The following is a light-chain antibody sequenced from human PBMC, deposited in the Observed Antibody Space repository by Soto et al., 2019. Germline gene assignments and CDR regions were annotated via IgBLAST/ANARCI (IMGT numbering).Light chain of an antibody. CDR3: SSYTSSSTLV. V-gene: IGLV2-14*01. J-gene: IGLJ1*01. CDR2: DVS. Sequence: QSALTQPASVSGSPGQSITISCTGTSSDVGAYNYVSWYQQHPGKAPKLMIYDVSYRPSGVSNRFSGSKSGNTASLTIYGLQSEDEADYYCSSYTSSSTLVFGTGTKVTV. CDR1: SSDVGAYNY.